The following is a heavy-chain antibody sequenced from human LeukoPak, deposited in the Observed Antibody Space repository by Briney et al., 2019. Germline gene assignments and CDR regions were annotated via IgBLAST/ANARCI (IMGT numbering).Heavy chain of an antibody. CDR1: GFTFSNYA. Sequence: GGSLRLSCAASGFTFSNYALHWVRQAPGKGLEYVSAISGNGDATFYANSVKGRFTISRDNSKNTLYLQMGSLRAEDMAVYYCVRVGNYREFDYWGQGTLVTVSS. J-gene: IGHJ4*02. CDR3: VRVGNYREFDY. V-gene: IGHV3-64*01. D-gene: IGHD1-7*01. CDR2: ISGNGDAT.